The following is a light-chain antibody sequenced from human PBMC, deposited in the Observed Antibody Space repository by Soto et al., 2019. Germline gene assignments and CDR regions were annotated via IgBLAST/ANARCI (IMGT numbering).Light chain of an antibody. J-gene: IGLJ1*01. V-gene: IGLV2-18*02. CDR2: EVS. CDR1: SNDVGGYNR. Sequence: QSVLTQPPSVSGSPGQSVTISCTGNSNDVGGYNRVSWYQQPPDTAPKVMIYEVSNRPSGVPDRFSGSKSGNTASLTISGLQAEDGADYYCCSFTTSSTYVFGTGTKVTVL. CDR3: CSFTTSSTYV.